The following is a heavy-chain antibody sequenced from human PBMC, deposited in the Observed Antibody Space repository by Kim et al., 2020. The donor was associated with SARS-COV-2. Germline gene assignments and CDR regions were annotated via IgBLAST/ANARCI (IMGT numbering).Heavy chain of an antibody. CDR2: IYYSGST. CDR1: GGSVSSGSYY. Sequence: SETLSLTCTVSGGSVSSGSYYWSWIRQPPGKGLEWIGYIYYSGSTNYNPSLKSRVTISVDTSKNQFSLKLSSVTAADTAVYYCARGREDYAFAFDIWGQGTMVTVSS. J-gene: IGHJ3*02. D-gene: IGHD4-17*01. CDR3: ARGREDYAFAFDI. V-gene: IGHV4-61*01.